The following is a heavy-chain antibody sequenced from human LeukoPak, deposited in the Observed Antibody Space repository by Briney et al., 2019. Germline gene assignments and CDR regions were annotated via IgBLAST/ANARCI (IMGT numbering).Heavy chain of an antibody. CDR3: GRYGAHYYAMDV. D-gene: IGHD4-17*01. V-gene: IGHV4-30-4*01. Sequence: LRLSCAASGFTFSGYRMNWVRQAPGKGLEWIGYIYYSGSTYYNPSLKSRVTISVDTSKNQFSLKLTSVTAADTAVYYCGRYGAHYYAMDVWGQGTTVTVSS. CDR2: IYYSGST. CDR1: GFTFSGYR. J-gene: IGHJ6*02.